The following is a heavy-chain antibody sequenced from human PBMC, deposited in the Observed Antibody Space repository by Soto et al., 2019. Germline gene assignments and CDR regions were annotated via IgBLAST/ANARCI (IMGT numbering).Heavy chain of an antibody. V-gene: IGHV3-23*01. J-gene: IGHJ4*02. CDR1: GFIFSSYA. Sequence: GGSLRLSCAASGFIFSSYAMSWVRQAPGKGLEWVSGISGSGGSTYYADSVKGRFTISRDNSKNTLYLQMNSLRAEDTAVYYCAKEPRAMVRGVIITNFDYWGQGTLVTVSS. CDR2: ISGSGGST. CDR3: AKEPRAMVRGVIITNFDY. D-gene: IGHD3-10*01.